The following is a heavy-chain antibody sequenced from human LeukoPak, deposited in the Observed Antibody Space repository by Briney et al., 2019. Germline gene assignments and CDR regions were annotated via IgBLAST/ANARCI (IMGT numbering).Heavy chain of an antibody. Sequence: GGSLRLSCAASGFTFSSYWMSWVRQAPVKGLEWVANIKQDGSEKYYVDSVKGRFTISRDNAKSSLYLQMNSLRAEDTAVYYCARDVSSGWYGYDYWGQGTLVTVSS. V-gene: IGHV3-7*03. J-gene: IGHJ4*02. D-gene: IGHD6-19*01. CDR3: ARDVSSGWYGYDY. CDR1: GFTFSSYW. CDR2: IKQDGSEK.